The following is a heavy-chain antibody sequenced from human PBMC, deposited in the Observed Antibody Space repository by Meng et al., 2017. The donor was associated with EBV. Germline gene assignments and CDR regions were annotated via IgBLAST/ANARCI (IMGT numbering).Heavy chain of an antibody. D-gene: IGHD3-3*01. CDR3: ARLNQFLEWDFDY. J-gene: IGHJ4*02. V-gene: IGHV4-59*01. CDR1: GGAMSPYY. Sequence: QLRESGPGLVRPSETLSLTCTVSGGAMSPYYWNWIRQFPEKGLEWIGYVHERGNSNYNPSLRDRVTISLDTSKNQFSLELNSVTAADTALYYCARLNQFLEWDFDYWGRGTLVTVSS. CDR2: VHERGNS.